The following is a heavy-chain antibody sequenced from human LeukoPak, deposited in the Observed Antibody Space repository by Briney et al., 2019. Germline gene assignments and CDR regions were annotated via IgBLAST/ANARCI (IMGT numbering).Heavy chain of an antibody. CDR3: ARRIGGANNFDY. V-gene: IGHV3-23*01. D-gene: IGHD1-26*01. Sequence: PGGSLRLSCAASGFTFSTYWMSWVRQAPGKGLEWVSVTSGSGGTTYYADSVKGRFTISRDNTKNTLYLQMNSLRDEDTAVYYCARRIGGANNFDYWGQGTLVTVSS. CDR2: TSGSGGTT. J-gene: IGHJ4*02. CDR1: GFTFSTYW.